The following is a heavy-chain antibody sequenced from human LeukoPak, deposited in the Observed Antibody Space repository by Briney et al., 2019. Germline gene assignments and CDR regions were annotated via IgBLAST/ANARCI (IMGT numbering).Heavy chain of an antibody. CDR1: GFTFGDYA. D-gene: IGHD2-15*01. CDR2: IRSKAYGGTT. J-gene: IGHJ4*02. CDR3: TRYELGYCSGGSCLDY. Sequence: QTGGSLRLSCTASGFTFGDYAMGWFRQAPGKGLEWVGFIRSKAYGGTTEYAASVKGRFTISRDDSKSIAYLQMNSLKTEDTAVYYCTRYELGYCSGGSCLDYWGQGTLVTVSS. V-gene: IGHV3-49*03.